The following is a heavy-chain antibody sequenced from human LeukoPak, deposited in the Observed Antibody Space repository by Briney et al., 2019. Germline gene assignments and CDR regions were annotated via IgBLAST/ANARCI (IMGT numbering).Heavy chain of an antibody. CDR1: GGSFSGYY. Sequence: SETLSLTCAVYGGSFSGYYWSWIRQPPGKGLEWIGEINHSGSTNYNPSLKSRVTISVDTSKNHFSLKLSSVTAADTAVYYCARVVAAAARGDWFDPWGQGTLVTVSS. V-gene: IGHV4-34*01. J-gene: IGHJ5*02. CDR3: ARVVAAAARGDWFDP. D-gene: IGHD6-13*01. CDR2: INHSGST.